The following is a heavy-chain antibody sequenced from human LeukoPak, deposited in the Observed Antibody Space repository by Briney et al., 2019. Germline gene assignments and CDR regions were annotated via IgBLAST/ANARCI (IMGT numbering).Heavy chain of an antibody. J-gene: IGHJ5*02. Sequence: SETLSLTCTVSGGSISSYYWGWIRQSPGKGLEWIGSIYHNGVTFYNPSLRSRVSISLDTSKNQFSLRLSSVTAADTAVYYCARDSGTTGEVKFDPWGQGTLVTVSS. CDR2: IYHNGVT. V-gene: IGHV4-39*07. CDR1: GGSISSYY. D-gene: IGHD4-17*01. CDR3: ARDSGTTGEVKFDP.